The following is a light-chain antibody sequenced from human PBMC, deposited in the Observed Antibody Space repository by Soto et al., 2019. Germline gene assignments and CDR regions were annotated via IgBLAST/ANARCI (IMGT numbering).Light chain of an antibody. J-gene: IGKJ2*01. V-gene: IGKV1-5*01. CDR1: QSVSRR. CDR2: DAS. Sequence: DIPMTQSPSTLSASVGDRITITCRASQSVSRRLAWFQQEPGKAPKLLIYDASSLESGVPSRFSGRGSGTEFTLTISSLQPDDCATYYCHTYNSYSLHTFGQRTKLEIK. CDR3: HTYNSYSLHT.